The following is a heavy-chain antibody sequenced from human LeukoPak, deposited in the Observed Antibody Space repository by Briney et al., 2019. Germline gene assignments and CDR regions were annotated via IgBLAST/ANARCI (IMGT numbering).Heavy chain of an antibody. CDR1: GGTFSSYA. V-gene: IGHV1-46*01. Sequence: ASVKVSCKASGGTFSSYAISWVRQAPGQGLEWMGIINPSGGSTSYAQKFQGRVTMTRDTSTSTVYMELSSLRSEDPAVYYCARDRGGTTGYWGQGTLVTVSS. CDR3: ARDRGGTTGY. CDR2: INPSGGST. J-gene: IGHJ4*02. D-gene: IGHD1-1*01.